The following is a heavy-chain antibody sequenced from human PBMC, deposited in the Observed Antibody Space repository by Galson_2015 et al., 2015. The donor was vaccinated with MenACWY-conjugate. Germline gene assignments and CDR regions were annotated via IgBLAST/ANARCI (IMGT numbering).Heavy chain of an antibody. CDR2: IIPIFGAA. D-gene: IGHD2-2*01. CDR1: GGTFSSYG. J-gene: IGHJ5*02. V-gene: IGHV1-69*13. CDR3: ARDGHRSTWNQCNWFDP. Sequence: SVKVSCKAYGGTFSSYGISWVRQAPVQGREWMGAIIPIFGAANYAQRFQDRVTMTSDESTTTAYMELSSLRSEDTAVYYCARDGHRSTWNQCNWFDPWGQGTLVTVSS.